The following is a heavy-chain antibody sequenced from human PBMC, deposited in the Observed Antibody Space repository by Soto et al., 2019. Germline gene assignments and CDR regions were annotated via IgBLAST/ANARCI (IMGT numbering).Heavy chain of an antibody. D-gene: IGHD3-22*01. J-gene: IGHJ6*02. CDR3: ARDGSGYRSRASPMDV. CDR1: GDTFSSYA. V-gene: IGHV1-69*01. Sequence: QVQLVQSGAEVKKPGSSVKVSCKASGDTFSSYAISWVRQAPGQGLEWMGGIIPIFGTANYAHKFQGRVTITADDSTSTAYMELSSLRSEDTAVYYCARDGSGYRSRASPMDVWGQGTTVTVSS. CDR2: IIPIFGTA.